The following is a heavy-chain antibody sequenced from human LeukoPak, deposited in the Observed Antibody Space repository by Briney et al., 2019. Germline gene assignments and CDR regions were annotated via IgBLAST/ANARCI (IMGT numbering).Heavy chain of an antibody. V-gene: IGHV4-4*07. J-gene: IGHJ1*01. CDR3: ARRHPYYYGSGTYSRED. CDR2: ISTSGTT. Sequence: SETLSLTCTVSGGSIGNYYWNWIRQPAGKGLEWIGRISTSGTTNYHPSLRSRVTLSLDTSKNQFSLNLRSVTAADTAIYFCARRHPYYYGSGTYSREDWGQGTLVTVSS. CDR1: GGSIGNYY. D-gene: IGHD3-10*01.